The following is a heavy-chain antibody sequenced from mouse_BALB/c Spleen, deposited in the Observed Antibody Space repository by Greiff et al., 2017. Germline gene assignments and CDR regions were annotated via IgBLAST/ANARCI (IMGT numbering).Heavy chain of an antibody. Sequence: EVKVEESGGGLVKPGGSLKLSCAASGFTFSSYAMSWVRQTPEKRLEWVASISSGGSTYYPDSVKGRFTITRDNARNILYLQMSSLRSEDTAMYYCARGGDYYGSSPWFAYWGQGTMVTVSA. J-gene: IGHJ3*01. D-gene: IGHD1-1*01. CDR2: ISSGGST. V-gene: IGHV5-6-5*01. CDR3: ARGGDYYGSSPWFAY. CDR1: GFTFSSYA.